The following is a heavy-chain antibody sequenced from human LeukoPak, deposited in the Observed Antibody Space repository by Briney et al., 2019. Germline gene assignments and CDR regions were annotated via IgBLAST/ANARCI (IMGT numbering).Heavy chain of an antibody. CDR2: IYYSGST. V-gene: IGHV4-59*11. Sequence: SETLSLTCTVSGGSISSHYWSWIRQPPGKGLEWIGYIYYSGSTNYNPSLKSRVTISVDTSKNQFSLKLSSVTAADTAVYYCARAPYYDFWTANYYYYMDVWGKGTTVTVSS. CDR1: GGSISSHY. D-gene: IGHD3-3*01. J-gene: IGHJ6*03. CDR3: ARAPYYDFWTANYYYYMDV.